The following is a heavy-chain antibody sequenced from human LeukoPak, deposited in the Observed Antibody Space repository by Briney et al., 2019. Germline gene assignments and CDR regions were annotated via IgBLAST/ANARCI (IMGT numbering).Heavy chain of an antibody. CDR1: GYTFTSYG. CDR3: ARAGDYDYVWGSYRPFDY. J-gene: IGHJ4*02. Sequence: GASVKASCKASGYTFTSYGISWVRQAPGQGLEWMGWISAYNGNTNYAQKLQGRVTMTTDTSTSTAYMELRSLRSDDTAVYYCARAGDYDYVWGSYRPFDYWGQGTLVTVSS. CDR2: ISAYNGNT. V-gene: IGHV1-18*01. D-gene: IGHD3-16*02.